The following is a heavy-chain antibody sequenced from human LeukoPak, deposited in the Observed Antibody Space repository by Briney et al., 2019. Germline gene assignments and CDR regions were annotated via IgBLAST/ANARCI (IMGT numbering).Heavy chain of an antibody. CDR2: ISAGGATI. Sequence: GGSLRLSCAASGFSFSTYAMSWVRQTPGKELVWGSAISAGGATIYYADSVKGRFTVSRDNSKSTLYLHMSSLRAEDTAIYYRAKDSGGTYFYYYYYMDVWGKGTTVTVSS. J-gene: IGHJ6*03. CDR3: AKDSGGTYFYYYYYMDV. CDR1: GFSFSTYA. D-gene: IGHD1-26*01. V-gene: IGHV3-23*01.